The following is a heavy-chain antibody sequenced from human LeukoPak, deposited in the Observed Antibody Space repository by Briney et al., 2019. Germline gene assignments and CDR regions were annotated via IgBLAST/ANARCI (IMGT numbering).Heavy chain of an antibody. CDR1: GGSISSYY. V-gene: IGHV4-59*01. D-gene: IGHD1-26*01. J-gene: IGHJ5*02. CDR2: FYYSGST. CDR3: ARGGASPWANSWFDP. Sequence: PSETLSLTCTVSGGSISSYYLGWIRQPPGKGLEWIGYFYYSGSTNYNPSLKSRVTISVDTSKNQFSLKLNSVTAADTAVYYCARGGASPWANSWFDPWGQGTLVTVSS.